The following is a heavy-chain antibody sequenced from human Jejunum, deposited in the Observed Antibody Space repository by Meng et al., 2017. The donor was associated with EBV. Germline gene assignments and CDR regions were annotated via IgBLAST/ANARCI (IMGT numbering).Heavy chain of an antibody. J-gene: IGHJ5*02. Sequence: EGLLVGSGGGLVKPGGSLRLSCAGSGFTFSNAWMSWVRQSPGKGLEWIARIKSKTQGGTTDYAASVKGRFTVSRDDSENTVYLQMNSLTTEDTAMYYCVSAWVDPWGQGTLVTVSS. CDR2: IKSKTQGGTT. CDR1: GFTFSNAW. V-gene: IGHV3-15*01. CDR3: VSAWVDP.